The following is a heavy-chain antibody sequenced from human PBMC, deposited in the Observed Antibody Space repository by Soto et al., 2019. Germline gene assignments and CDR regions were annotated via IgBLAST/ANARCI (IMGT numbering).Heavy chain of an antibody. CDR3: ARVGYYYDSSGYYLSFDY. V-gene: IGHV1-8*01. D-gene: IGHD3-22*01. CDR1: GYSFTSYG. J-gene: IGHJ4*02. CDR2: MNPNSGNT. Sequence: QVQLVQSGAEVKKPGASVKVSCKASGYSFTSYGINWVRKATGQGIEWMGWMNPNSGNTGYAQKFQGRVTMTRNTSISTAYMELSSLRSEDTAVYYCARVGYYYDSSGYYLSFDYWGQGTLVTVSS.